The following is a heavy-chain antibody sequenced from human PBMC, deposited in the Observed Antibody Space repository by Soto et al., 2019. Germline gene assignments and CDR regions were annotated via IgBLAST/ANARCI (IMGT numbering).Heavy chain of an antibody. Sequence: PSETLSLTCTVSGGSISSSSYYWGWIRQPPGKGLEWIGSIYYSGSTYYNPSLKSRVTISVDTSKNQFSLKLSSVTAADTAVYYCARPARGGDGGYDYDAFDIWGQGTMVTVSS. V-gene: IGHV4-39*01. CDR3: ARPARGGDGGYDYDAFDI. D-gene: IGHD5-12*01. CDR2: IYYSGST. CDR1: GGSISSSSYY. J-gene: IGHJ3*02.